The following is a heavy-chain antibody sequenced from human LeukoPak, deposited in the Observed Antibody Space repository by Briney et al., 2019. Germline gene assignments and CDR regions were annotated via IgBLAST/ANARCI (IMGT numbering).Heavy chain of an antibody. CDR3: ARPRGNVEMAAIPFDY. Sequence: GGSLRLSCAASGFTFSSYSMNWVRQAPGKGLEWVSSISSSSSYIFYADSVKGRFTISRDNAKNSLYLQMNSLRAEDTAVYYCARPRGNVEMAAIPFDYWGQGTLVTVSS. CDR1: GFTFSSYS. J-gene: IGHJ4*02. CDR2: ISSSSSYI. D-gene: IGHD5-24*01. V-gene: IGHV3-21*01.